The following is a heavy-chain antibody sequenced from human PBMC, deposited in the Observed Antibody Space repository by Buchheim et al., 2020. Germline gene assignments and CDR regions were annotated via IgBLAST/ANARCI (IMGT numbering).Heavy chain of an antibody. Sequence: QVQLQESGPGLVKPSETLSLTCTVSGGSISSYYWSWIRQPPGKGLEWIGYIYYSGSTNYNPSPKSRVTISVDTSKNQFSPKLSSVTAADTAVYYCARRGSSGGVDYYYGMDVGGQGTT. J-gene: IGHJ6*02. CDR1: GGSISSYY. V-gene: IGHV4-59*01. CDR3: ARRGSSGGVDYYYGMDV. CDR2: IYYSGST. D-gene: IGHD6-19*01.